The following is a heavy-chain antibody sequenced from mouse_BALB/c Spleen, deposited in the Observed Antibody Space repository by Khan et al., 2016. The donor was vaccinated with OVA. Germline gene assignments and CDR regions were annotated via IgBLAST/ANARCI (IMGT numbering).Heavy chain of an antibody. Sequence: EVELVESGGDLVKPGGSLKLSCAASGFSFSSYSMSWVRQTPDKRLEWVATISSGGDYTYYPDIVKGRFTISRDNAKNTQYLQMSSLKSEDTAMYYCASHLTGSFAYWGQGTLVTVSA. CDR1: GFSFSSYS. CDR2: ISSGGDYT. J-gene: IGHJ3*01. CDR3: ASHLTGSFAY. V-gene: IGHV5-6*01. D-gene: IGHD4-1*01.